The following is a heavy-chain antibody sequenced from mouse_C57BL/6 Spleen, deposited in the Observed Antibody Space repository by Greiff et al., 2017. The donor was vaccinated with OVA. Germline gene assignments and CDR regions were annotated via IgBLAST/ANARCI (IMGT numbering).Heavy chain of an antibody. Sequence: EVKLVESGGDLVKPGGSLKLSCAASGFTFSSYGMSWVRQTPDKRLEWVATISSGGSYTYYPDSVKGRFTISRDNAKNTLYLQMSSLKSEDTAMYYCASYDYDPFWGQGTLVTVSA. CDR2: ISSGGSYT. J-gene: IGHJ3*01. CDR1: GFTFSSYG. CDR3: ASYDYDPF. D-gene: IGHD2-4*01. V-gene: IGHV5-6*01.